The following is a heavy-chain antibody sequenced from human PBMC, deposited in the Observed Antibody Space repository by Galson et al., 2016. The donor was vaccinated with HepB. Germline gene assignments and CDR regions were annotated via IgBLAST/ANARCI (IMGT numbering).Heavy chain of an antibody. CDR1: GFTFSSYG. CDR3: AKPITIFGAVPTGAFDI. Sequence: SLRLSCAVSGFTFSSYGMHWVRQAPGKGLEWVAAISYDGRNKYYADSVKGRFTISRDNSKNTLYLQMNSLGAEDTALYYCAKPITIFGAVPTGAFDIWAQGTMVTVSS. J-gene: IGHJ3*02. D-gene: IGHD3-3*01. CDR2: ISYDGRNK. V-gene: IGHV3-30*18.